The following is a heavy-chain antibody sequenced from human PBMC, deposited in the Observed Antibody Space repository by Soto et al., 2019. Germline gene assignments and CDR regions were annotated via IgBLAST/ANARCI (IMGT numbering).Heavy chain of an antibody. CDR3: ASDGGSQAGGLDY. J-gene: IGHJ4*02. CDR2: IIPIFGTA. D-gene: IGHD1-26*01. Sequence: QVQLVQSGAEVKKPGSSVKVSCKASGGTFSSYSINWVRQAPGQGLEWMGEIIPIFGTANYAQKFQGRVTMTADEATSTAYMELSSLRSEDKAVYYCASDGGSQAGGLDYWGKGTLVTVSS. V-gene: IGHV1-69*01. CDR1: GGTFSSYS.